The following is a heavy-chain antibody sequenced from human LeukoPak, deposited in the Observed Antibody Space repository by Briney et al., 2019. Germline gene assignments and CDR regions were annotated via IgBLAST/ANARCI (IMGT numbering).Heavy chain of an antibody. D-gene: IGHD4-23*01. Sequence: SVKVSCKASGGTFSSYAISWVRQAPGQGLEWMGRIIPILGIANYAQKFQGRVTITADKSTSTAYMELGSLRSEDTAVYYCAREYDCGGNFFDYWGQGTLVTVSS. V-gene: IGHV1-69*04. CDR3: AREYDCGGNFFDY. CDR1: GGTFSSYA. J-gene: IGHJ4*02. CDR2: IIPILGIA.